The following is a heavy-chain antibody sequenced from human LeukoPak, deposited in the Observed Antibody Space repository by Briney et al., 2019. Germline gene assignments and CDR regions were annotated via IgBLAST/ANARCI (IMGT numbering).Heavy chain of an antibody. CDR3: ARTGNHDAFDI. CDR2: ISSSSSYI. V-gene: IGHV3-21*01. CDR1: GFTFSSYS. J-gene: IGHJ3*02. Sequence: PGGSLRLSCAASGFTFSSYSMNWVRQAPGKGLEWASSISSSSSYIYYADSVKGRFTISRDNAKNSLYLQMNSLRAEDTAGYYCARTGNHDAFDIWGQGTMVTVSS. D-gene: IGHD1-14*01.